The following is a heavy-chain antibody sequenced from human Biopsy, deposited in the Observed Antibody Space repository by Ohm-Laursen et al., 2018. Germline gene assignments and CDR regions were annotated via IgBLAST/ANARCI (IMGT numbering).Heavy chain of an antibody. D-gene: IGHD3-10*01. CDR3: ARDRMVTIITLVRADTFDI. V-gene: IGHV1-2*02. CDR1: GYTFTDYS. J-gene: IGHJ3*02. Sequence: VSSVKVSCKASGYTFTDYSLHWVRQAPGQGLEWMGWVNPNSGATNYAQKFQGRATMTSDTSISTAYIELRRLISDDTAVYFCARDRMVTIITLVRADTFDIWGQGTLVSVSS. CDR2: VNPNSGAT.